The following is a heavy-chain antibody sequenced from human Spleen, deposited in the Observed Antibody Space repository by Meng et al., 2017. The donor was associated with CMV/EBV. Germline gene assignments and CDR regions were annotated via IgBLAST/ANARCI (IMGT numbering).Heavy chain of an antibody. Sequence: LSCAASGFNVSSYWMHWVSQAHGKGPVWLSRITSDGSSTNYADFVKGRITISRDNAKNTLYLLMNSLRAEDTAVYYCSREISPSLFDYWGQGALVTVSS. J-gene: IGHJ4*02. CDR1: GFNVSSYW. CDR3: SREISPSLFDY. CDR2: ITSDGSST. V-gene: IGHV3-74*01. D-gene: IGHD2/OR15-2a*01.